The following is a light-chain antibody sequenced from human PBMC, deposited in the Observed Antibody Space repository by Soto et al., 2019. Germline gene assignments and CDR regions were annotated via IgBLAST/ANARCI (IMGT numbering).Light chain of an antibody. CDR1: QNVSSSY. CDR2: GAY. V-gene: IGKV3-20*01. CDR3: QQYGSSLTWT. J-gene: IGKJ1*01. Sequence: EIVLTQSPGAMSLSPGERATLSFTPIQNVSSSYLDWDPKTHGQAQSLISYGAYSTANGIPDRFSGSGSGTDLTLTINRLEPEDCAVYYCQQYGSSLTWTFGQGTKLDIK.